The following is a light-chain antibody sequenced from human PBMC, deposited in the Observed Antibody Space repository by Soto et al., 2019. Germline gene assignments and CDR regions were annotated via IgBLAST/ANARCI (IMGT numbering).Light chain of an antibody. J-gene: IGLJ2*01. CDR1: SSNIGTNA. Sequence: QSVLTQPPSASGTPGQRVTISCSGSSSNIGTNAVNWYQQLPGTAPKLLIYNNNQRPSGVPDRFSGTESGTSASLAISGLQSEDEANYYCAPCDDSLDVPVFGGGTKVTVL. CDR3: APCDDSLDVPV. CDR2: NNN. V-gene: IGLV1-44*01.